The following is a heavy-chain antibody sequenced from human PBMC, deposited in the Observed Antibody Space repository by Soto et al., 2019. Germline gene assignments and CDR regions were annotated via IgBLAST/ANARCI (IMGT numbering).Heavy chain of an antibody. D-gene: IGHD2-15*01. CDR1: GFAVSSTF. CDR3: AKYRSVEIGGLPVRYFNY. Sequence: EVQLVETGGGLIQPGGSLRLPCAASGFAVSSTFISWVRQAPGKGLEWVSVIYPDGSTYYADAVWVRFTISKDNSDNTLYLPMNSLRAEDTAVYDCAKYRSVEIGGLPVRYFNYGGQGNLVIVSS. J-gene: IGHJ4*02. V-gene: IGHV3-53*02. CDR2: IYPDGST.